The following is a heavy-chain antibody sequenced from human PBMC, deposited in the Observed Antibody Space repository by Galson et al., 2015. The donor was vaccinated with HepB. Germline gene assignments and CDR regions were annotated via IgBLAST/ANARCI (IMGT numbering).Heavy chain of an antibody. J-gene: IGHJ6*03. CDR3: ATWESYCSSTSCPLRYYYYMDV. CDR1: GYTLTELS. D-gene: IGHD2-2*01. CDR2: FDPEDGET. V-gene: IGHV1-24*01. Sequence: SVKVSCKVSGYTLTELSMHWVRQAPGKGLEWMGGFDPEDGETIYAQKFQGRVTMTEDTSTDTACMELSSLRSEDTAVYYCATWESYCSSTSCPLRYYYYMDVWGKGTTVTVSS.